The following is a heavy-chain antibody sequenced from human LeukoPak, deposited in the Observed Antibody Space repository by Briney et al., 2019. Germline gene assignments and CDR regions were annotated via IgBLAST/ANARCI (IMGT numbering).Heavy chain of an antibody. V-gene: IGHV3-66*04. CDR2: HYSGSTT. CDR1: GFTFSSHS. CDR3: ARLPAYYYGMDV. Sequence: GGSLRLSCAASGFTFSSHSMNWVRQAPGKGLEWVSVHYSGSTTYYADSVKGRFTISRDNSKNMLYLQMNSLRAEDTVVYYCARLPAYYYGMDVWGQGTTVTVSS. J-gene: IGHJ6*02.